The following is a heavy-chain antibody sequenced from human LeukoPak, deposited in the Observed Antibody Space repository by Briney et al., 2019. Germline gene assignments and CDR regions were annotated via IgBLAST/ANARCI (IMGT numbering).Heavy chain of an antibody. J-gene: IGHJ5*02. CDR1: GFTFSDYY. CDR3: AKDFTGYSSSWYFRIRGWFDP. D-gene: IGHD6-13*01. Sequence: PGGSLRLSCVASGFTFSDYYMSWIRQAPGKGLEWVSYISSSGSTIYYADSVKGRFTISRDNAKNSLYLQMNSLRAEDTAVYYCAKDFTGYSSSWYFRIRGWFDPWGQGTLVTVSS. V-gene: IGHV3-11*01. CDR2: ISSSGSTI.